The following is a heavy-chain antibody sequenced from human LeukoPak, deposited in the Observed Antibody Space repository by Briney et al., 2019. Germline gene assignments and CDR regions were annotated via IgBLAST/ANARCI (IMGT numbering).Heavy chain of an antibody. CDR1: GGTFSNYP. CDR2: IIPIYGTA. V-gene: IGHV1-69*13. J-gene: IGHJ5*02. D-gene: IGHD4/OR15-4a*01. Sequence: SVKVSCKASGGTFSNYPIIWVRQAPGRGLEWLGGIIPIYGTANYALMFQGRITLTANESTATAYMELRSLTSDDTAMYFCATHTGCYKYWWFYIWGQGTLVTVSS. CDR3: ATHTGCYKYWWFYI.